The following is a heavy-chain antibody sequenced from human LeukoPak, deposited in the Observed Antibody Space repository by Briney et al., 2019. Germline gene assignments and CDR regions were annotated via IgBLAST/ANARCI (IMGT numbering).Heavy chain of an antibody. CDR1: GYTFTSYY. CDR2: INPSGGST. Sequence: GASVKVSCKASGYTFTSYYMHWVRQAPGQGLEWMGIINPSGGSTSYAQKFQGRVTMTRDTSTSTVYMELSSLRSEDTAVYYCAMGGAVYGDYVLAEYFQHWGQGTLVTVSS. CDR3: AMGGAVYGDYVLAEYFQH. J-gene: IGHJ1*01. D-gene: IGHD4-17*01. V-gene: IGHV1-46*01.